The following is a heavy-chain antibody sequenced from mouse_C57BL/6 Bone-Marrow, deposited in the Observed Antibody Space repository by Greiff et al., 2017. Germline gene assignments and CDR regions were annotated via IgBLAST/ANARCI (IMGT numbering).Heavy chain of an antibody. Sequence: QVQLKQSGPGLVQPSQSLSITCTVSGFSLTSYGVHWVRQSPGKGLEWLGVIWSGWSTDYNAAFISRLSISKDNSKSQVFFKMNSLQADDTAIYYCSRKSYYYRSSYPHWYFDVCGTGTTVTVSS. V-gene: IGHV2-2*01. J-gene: IGHJ1*03. D-gene: IGHD1-1*01. CDR2: IWSGWST. CDR3: SRKSYYYRSSYPHWYFDV. CDR1: GFSLTSYG.